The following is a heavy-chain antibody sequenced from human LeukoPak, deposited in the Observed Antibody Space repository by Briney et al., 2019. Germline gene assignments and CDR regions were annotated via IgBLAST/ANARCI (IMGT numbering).Heavy chain of an antibody. CDR3: ARDDSGSSLWFDP. CDR2: INPNSGGT. J-gene: IGHJ5*02. CDR1: GYTFTGYY. V-gene: IGHV1-2*02. Sequence: ASVKVSCKASGYTFTGYYMHWVRQAPGQGLEWMGWINPNSGGTNYAQKFQGRVTMTRDTSISTAYMELSRLRSDDTAVYYCARDDSGSSLWFDPWGQGTLVTVSS. D-gene: IGHD1-26*01.